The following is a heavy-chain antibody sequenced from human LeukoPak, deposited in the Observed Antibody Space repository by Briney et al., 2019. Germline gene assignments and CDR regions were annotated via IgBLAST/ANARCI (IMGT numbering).Heavy chain of an antibody. Sequence: ASVKVSCKGSGYTFTGDYLHWVRQAPGQGLEWMGWIAPNTGDTNFAQKFQGRVTMTRDTSISTAYMELSRLRSDDTAAYFCTRGPAGHWFDPWGQGTLVTVSS. CDR2: IAPNTGDT. V-gene: IGHV1-2*02. CDR3: TRGPAGHWFDP. J-gene: IGHJ5*02. CDR1: GYTFTGDY.